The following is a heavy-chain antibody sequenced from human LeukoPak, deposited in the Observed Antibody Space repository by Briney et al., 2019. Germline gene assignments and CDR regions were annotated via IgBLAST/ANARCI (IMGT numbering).Heavy chain of an antibody. CDR2: IYHSGST. CDR3: ARVPSIRYNYYGMDV. Sequence: PSETLSLTCAVSGGSISSGGYSWSWIRQPPGKGLEWIGYIYHSGSTYYNPSLKSRVTISVDRSKNQFSLKLTSVTAADTAVYYCARVPSIRYNYYGMDVWGKGTTVTVSS. CDR1: GGSISSGGYS. D-gene: IGHD1-1*01. V-gene: IGHV4-30-2*01. J-gene: IGHJ6*04.